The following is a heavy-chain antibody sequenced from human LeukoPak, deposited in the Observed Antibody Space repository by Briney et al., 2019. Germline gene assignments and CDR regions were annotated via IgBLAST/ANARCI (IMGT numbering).Heavy chain of an antibody. CDR1: GFTFSDYY. Sequence: GGSLRLSCAASGFTFSDYYMSWIRQAPGKGLEWVSYISSSGSTIYYADSVKGRFTISRDNAKNSLYLQMNSLRAEDTAVYYCASASSGWYRDAFDIWGQGTMVTVSS. CDR2: ISSSGSTI. CDR3: ASASSGWYRDAFDI. D-gene: IGHD6-19*01. V-gene: IGHV3-11*04. J-gene: IGHJ3*02.